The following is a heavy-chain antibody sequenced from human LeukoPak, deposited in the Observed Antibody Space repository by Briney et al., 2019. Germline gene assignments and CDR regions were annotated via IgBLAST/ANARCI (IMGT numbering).Heavy chain of an antibody. CDR2: IYYSGST. Sequence: PSETLSLTCTVSGGSISSSSYYWGWIRQPPGKGLEWIGSIYYSGSTYYNPSLKSRVTISVDTSKNQFSLKLSSVTAADTAVYYCARDTGPLDAFDIWGQGTMVTVSS. V-gene: IGHV4-39*07. D-gene: IGHD1-14*01. CDR1: GGSISSSSYY. CDR3: ARDTGPLDAFDI. J-gene: IGHJ3*02.